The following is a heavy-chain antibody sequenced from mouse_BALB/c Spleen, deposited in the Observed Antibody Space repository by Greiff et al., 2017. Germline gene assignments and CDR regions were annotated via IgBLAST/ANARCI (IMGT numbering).Heavy chain of an antibody. V-gene: IGHV1-7*01. CDR2: INPSTGYT. CDR3: ARWGSPPY. CDR1: GYTFTSYW. Sequence: QVHVKQSGAELAKPGASVKMSCKASGYTFTSYWMHWVKQRPGQGLEWIGYINPSTGYTEYNQKFKDKATLTADKSSSTAYMQLSSLTSEDSAVYYCARWGSPPYWGQGTLVTVSA. J-gene: IGHJ3*01.